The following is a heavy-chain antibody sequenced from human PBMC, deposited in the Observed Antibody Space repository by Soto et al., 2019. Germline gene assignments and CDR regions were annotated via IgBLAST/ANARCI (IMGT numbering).Heavy chain of an antibody. CDR3: ARHANWNHDY. CDR2: IYPSDSYT. CDR1: GLSFSSYW. V-gene: IGHV5-51*01. J-gene: IGHJ4*02. Sequence: GESLKISCKGSGLSFSSYWIGWVRQMPGKGLEWMGIIYPSDSYTNYSPSFQGHVTISADKSISTAYLQWSSLKASDTAMYYCARHANWNHDYWGQGTLVTVSS. D-gene: IGHD1-1*01.